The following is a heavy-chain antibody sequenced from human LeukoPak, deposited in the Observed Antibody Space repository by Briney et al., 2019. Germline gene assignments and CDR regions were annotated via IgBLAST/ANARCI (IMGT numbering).Heavy chain of an antibody. J-gene: IGHJ6*02. Sequence: GGSLRLSCAASGFTFSTYWMSWVRQAPGKGLEWVASINHNGNVNYYVDSVKGRFTISRDNAKNSLYLQMSNLRAEDTAVYFCARGGGLDVWGQGATVTVSS. CDR2: INHNGNVN. CDR3: ARGGGLDV. V-gene: IGHV3-7*03. CDR1: GFTFSTYW. D-gene: IGHD3-16*01.